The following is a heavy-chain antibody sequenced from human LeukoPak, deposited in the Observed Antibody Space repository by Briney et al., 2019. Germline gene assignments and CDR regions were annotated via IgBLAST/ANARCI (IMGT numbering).Heavy chain of an antibody. CDR3: ARDLLGYSYGLDY. Sequence: GASVKVSCKASGYTFTSYGISWVRQAPGQGLEWMGWISAYNGNTNYAQKLQGRVTMTRNTSISTAYMELSSLRSEDTAVYYCARDLLGYSYGLDYWGQGTLVTVSS. J-gene: IGHJ4*02. D-gene: IGHD5-18*01. V-gene: IGHV1-18*01. CDR2: ISAYNGNT. CDR1: GYTFTSYG.